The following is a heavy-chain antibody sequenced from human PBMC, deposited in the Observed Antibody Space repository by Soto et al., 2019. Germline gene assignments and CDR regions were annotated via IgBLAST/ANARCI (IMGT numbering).Heavy chain of an antibody. CDR1: GFSFNTYE. D-gene: IGHD1-26*01. CDR3: AYGGRCDY. J-gene: IGHJ4*02. V-gene: IGHV3-48*03. Sequence: EVQLVESGGGLVQPGGSLRLSCAASGFSFNTYEMNWVRQAPGKGLEWVSYISSSGSTIYYADSVKGRFTVSRDNGKNSLYLQMNSLRAEDTAVYYCAYGGRCDYWGQVTQVTVSS. CDR2: ISSSGSTI.